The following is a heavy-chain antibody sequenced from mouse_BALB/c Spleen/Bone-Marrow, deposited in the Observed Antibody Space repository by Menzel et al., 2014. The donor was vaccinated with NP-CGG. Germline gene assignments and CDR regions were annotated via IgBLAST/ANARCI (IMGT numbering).Heavy chain of an antibody. J-gene: IGHJ4*01. D-gene: IGHD2-1*01. Sequence: QVQLQQSGAELAKPGASVKMSCKASGYTFTSYWMYWIKQRPGQGPEWIGYINPSTGYTEYNQKFKDKATLTADKSSNTAYMQLSSLTSEDSAVYYCAKKGYGNYHYYAMDYWGQGTSVTVSS. V-gene: IGHV1-7*01. CDR2: INPSTGYT. CDR3: AKKGYGNYHYYAMDY. CDR1: GYTFTSYW.